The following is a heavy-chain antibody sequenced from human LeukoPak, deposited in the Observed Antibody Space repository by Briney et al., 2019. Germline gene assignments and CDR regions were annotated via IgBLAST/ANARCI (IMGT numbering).Heavy chain of an antibody. V-gene: IGHV1-2*02. D-gene: IGHD6-13*01. CDR1: GYTFTSNY. Sequence: ASVKVSCKAFGYTFTSNYMHWVRQAPGQGLEWMGWINPNSGGTSYAQKFQGRVTMTRDTSISTAYMELSRLRSDDTAVYYCARDHNGDRAAAGPFDYWGQGTLVTVSS. CDR3: ARDHNGDRAAAGPFDY. CDR2: INPNSGGT. J-gene: IGHJ4*02.